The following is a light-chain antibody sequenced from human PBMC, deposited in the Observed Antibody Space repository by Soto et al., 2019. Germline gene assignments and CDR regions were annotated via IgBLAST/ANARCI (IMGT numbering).Light chain of an antibody. CDR1: QRVSGSN. CDR3: HYYGRSPLP. V-gene: IGKV3-20*01. J-gene: IGKJ4*01. CDR2: GAS. Sequence: EIVLTQSPGTLSLSPGERVNISCRASQRVSGSNVGWYQQKPGQAPSLLIYGASKRTTGVPDRFSGSGSGTDFTLTIGRLEPEDFAVYYCHYYGRSPLPFGGGTKVDIK.